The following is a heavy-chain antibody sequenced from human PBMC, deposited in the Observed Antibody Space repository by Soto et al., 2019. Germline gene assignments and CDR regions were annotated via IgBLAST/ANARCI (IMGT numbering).Heavy chain of an antibody. CDR2: ISYDGSNK. D-gene: IGHD5-12*01. CDR1: GFTFSSYA. CDR3: ARDAVATIFDAFDI. V-gene: IGHV3-30-3*01. J-gene: IGHJ3*02. Sequence: QVQLVESGGGVVQPGRSLXLSCAASGFTFSSYAMHWVRQAPGKXLEWVAVISYDGSNKYYADSVKGRFTISRDNSKNTLYLQMNSLRAEDTAVYYCARDAVATIFDAFDIWGQGTMVTVSS.